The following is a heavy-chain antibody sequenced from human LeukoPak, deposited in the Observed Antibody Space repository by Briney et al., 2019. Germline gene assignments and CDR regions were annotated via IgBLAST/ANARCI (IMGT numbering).Heavy chain of an antibody. CDR1: GYAFTDYY. V-gene: IGHV1-2*02. Sequence: ASVKVSCKASGYAFTDYYIHWVRQAPGHGLEWMGWIAPNTGGTNYAQRFQGRVTMTRDTSTNTANMELRSLTSDDTAVYYCARDLPGDGYNSAYDVWGQGTMVTVSS. J-gene: IGHJ3*01. CDR3: ARDLPGDGYNSAYDV. D-gene: IGHD5-24*01. CDR2: IAPNTGGT.